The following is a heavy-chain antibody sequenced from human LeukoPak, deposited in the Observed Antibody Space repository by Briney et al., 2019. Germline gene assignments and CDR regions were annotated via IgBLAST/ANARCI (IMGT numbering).Heavy chain of an antibody. D-gene: IGHD6-13*01. CDR2: INHSGST. CDR3: ARDRGYSSSWYEEYWFDP. J-gene: IGHJ5*02. Sequence: SENLSLTCAVYGGSFSGYYSSWIRQPPGKGLEWIGEINHSGSTNYNPSLKSRVTISVDTSKNQFSLKLSSVTAADTAVYYCARDRGYSSSWYEEYWFDPWGQGTLVTVSS. V-gene: IGHV4-34*01. CDR1: GGSFSGYY.